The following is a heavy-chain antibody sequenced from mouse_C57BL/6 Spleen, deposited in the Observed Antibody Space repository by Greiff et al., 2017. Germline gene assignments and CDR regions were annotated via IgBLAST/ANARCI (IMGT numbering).Heavy chain of an antibody. CDR2: IYPGDGDT. J-gene: IGHJ4*01. V-gene: IGHV1-82*01. CDR3: ARAYAMDY. Sequence: QVQLQQSGPELVKPGASVKISCKASGYAFSSSWMNWVKQRPGKGLEWIGRIYPGDGDTNYNGKFKGKATLTADKASSTAYMQLSRLTSEDSAVYFWARAYAMDYWGQGTSVTVSS. CDR1: GYAFSSSW.